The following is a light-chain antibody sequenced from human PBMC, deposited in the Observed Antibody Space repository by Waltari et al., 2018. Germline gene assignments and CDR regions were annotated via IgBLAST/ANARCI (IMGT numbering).Light chain of an antibody. CDR2: VNSDGSH. V-gene: IGLV4-69*01. CDR1: SGHSSNI. J-gene: IGLJ3*02. CDR3: ETGGHGTWV. Sequence: QLVLTQSPSASASLGASVQLTCTLSSGHSSNIIAWLQQRPERGPRYLMKVNSDGSHSKGDDMPDRFSGSSSGAERYLIISSLQSEDEADYYCETGGHGTWVFGGGTKLTVL.